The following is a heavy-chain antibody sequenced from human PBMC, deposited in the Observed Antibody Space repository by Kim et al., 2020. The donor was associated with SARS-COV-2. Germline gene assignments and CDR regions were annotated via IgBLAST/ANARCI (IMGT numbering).Heavy chain of an antibody. CDR3: AREPYYYGSGSYLDY. D-gene: IGHD3-10*01. Sequence: DYVKGRFTISRNNAKNSLYLQRNSLRDEDTAVYYCAREPYYYGSGSYLDYWGQGTLVTVSS. V-gene: IGHV3-48*02. J-gene: IGHJ4*02.